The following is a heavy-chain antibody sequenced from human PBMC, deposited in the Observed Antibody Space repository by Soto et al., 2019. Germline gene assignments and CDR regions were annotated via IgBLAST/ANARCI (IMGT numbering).Heavy chain of an antibody. CDR2: MYYGGIT. CDR1: GAPVSSETHF. D-gene: IGHD2-2*01. CDR3: ERDDMSSTYYCDY. Sequence: PSETLSLTCTVSGAPVSSETHFWTWIRQPPGKGLEWIGYMYYGGITNSNPALKSRVTLSVDRSRNQFSLSLNSVTAADTAGYYCERDDMSSTYYCDYWGPGDQVTLSS. V-gene: IGHV4-61*01. J-gene: IGHJ4*02.